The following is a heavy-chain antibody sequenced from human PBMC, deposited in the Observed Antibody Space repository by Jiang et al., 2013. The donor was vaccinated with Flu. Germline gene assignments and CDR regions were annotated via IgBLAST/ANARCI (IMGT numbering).Heavy chain of an antibody. CDR3: ARTHMITQFDH. J-gene: IGHJ4*02. V-gene: IGHV6-1*01. D-gene: IGHD3-16*01. Sequence: RQSPSRGLEWLGRTYYRSKWYNDYAVSVKSRMTINPDTSKNQFSLQLNSVTPEDTAVYYCARTHMITQFDHWGQGTLVTVSS. CDR2: TYYRSKWYN.